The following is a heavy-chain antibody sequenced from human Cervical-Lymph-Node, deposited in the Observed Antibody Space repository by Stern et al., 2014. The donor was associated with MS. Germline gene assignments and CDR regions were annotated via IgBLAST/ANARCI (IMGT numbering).Heavy chain of an antibody. CDR1: GYSFTNYR. V-gene: IGHV1-46*01. CDR3: ARRGLNRPIDY. CDR2: INPSSGNT. Sequence: VQLVESGAEEKQPGASVTVSCKASGYSFTNYRLCWVRQAPGQGLEWVGTINPSSGNTRYAQKFQDRVTMTSDTSTTTVYMQLISLTSEDTAVYYCARRGLNRPIDYWGQGTLVAVSS. J-gene: IGHJ4*02. D-gene: IGHD2/OR15-2a*01.